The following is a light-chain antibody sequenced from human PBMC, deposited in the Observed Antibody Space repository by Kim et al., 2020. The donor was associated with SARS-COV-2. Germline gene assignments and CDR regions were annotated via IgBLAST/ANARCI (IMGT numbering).Light chain of an antibody. V-gene: IGLV3-1*01. Sequence: SYELTQPPSVSVSPGQTASITCSGDKLGDKYACWYQQKPGQSPVLVIYQDSKRPSGIPERFSGSNSGHTATLTISGTQAMDEADYYCQAWDSSTAVVFGG. CDR1: KLGDKY. CDR2: QDS. CDR3: QAWDSSTAVV. J-gene: IGLJ2*01.